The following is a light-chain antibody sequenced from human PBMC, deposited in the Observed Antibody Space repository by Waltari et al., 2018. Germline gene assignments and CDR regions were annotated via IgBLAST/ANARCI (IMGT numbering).Light chain of an antibody. CDR2: AAS. J-gene: IGKJ4*01. CDR1: QTIVDN. V-gene: IGKV3-15*01. CDR3: QQYRHWPLA. Sequence: ETVMTQSPATLSVSPGERVTLSCRASQTIVDNLAWDQQRPGQPPRLLIYAASTRATGVPARFSGGGSGTEFTLTISSLQSEDFAVYYCQQYRHWPLAFGGGTKVEI.